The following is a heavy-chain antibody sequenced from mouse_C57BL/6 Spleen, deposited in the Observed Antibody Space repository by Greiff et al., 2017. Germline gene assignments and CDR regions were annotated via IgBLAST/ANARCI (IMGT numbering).Heavy chain of an antibody. CDR3: TNDGYYGDAMDY. D-gene: IGHD2-3*01. V-gene: IGHV1-15*01. CDR1: GYTFTDYE. CDR2: IDPETGGP. Sequence: QVQLQQSGAELVRPGASVTLSCKASGYTFTDYEMHWVKQTPVHGLEWIGAIDPETGGPAYNQKFKGKAILTADKSSSTAYMELRSLTSEDSAVYYCTNDGYYGDAMDYWGQGTSVTVSS. J-gene: IGHJ4*01.